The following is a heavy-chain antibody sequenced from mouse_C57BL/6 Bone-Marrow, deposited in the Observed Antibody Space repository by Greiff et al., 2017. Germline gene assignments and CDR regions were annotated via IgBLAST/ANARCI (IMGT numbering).Heavy chain of an antibody. CDR3: ARPYYSNYWYFDV. CDR1: GYTFTSYW. CDR2: IYPGSGST. D-gene: IGHD2-5*01. J-gene: IGHJ1*03. V-gene: IGHV1-55*01. Sequence: QVTPPPPFSELVKPGASVKMSCKASGYTFTSYWITWVKQRPGQGLEWIGDIYPGSGSTNYNEKFKSKATLTVDTSSSTAYMQLSSLTSEDSAVYYCARPYYSNYWYFDVWGTGTTVTVSS.